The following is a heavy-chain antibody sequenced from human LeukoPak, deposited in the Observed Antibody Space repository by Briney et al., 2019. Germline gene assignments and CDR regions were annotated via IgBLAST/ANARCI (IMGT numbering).Heavy chain of an antibody. CDR1: GFTFDDFG. J-gene: IGHJ5*02. Sequence: GGSLRLSCAASGFTFDDFGMHWVRQPPGRGLEWVSLISGDGADTYYSDSVRGRFTIFRDNGKNSLYLQMNSLRTEDTAFYYCAQGGLQLVRVFTSWGQGTLVTVSS. CDR2: ISGDGADT. V-gene: IGHV3-43*02. D-gene: IGHD6-13*01. CDR3: AQGGLQLVRVFTS.